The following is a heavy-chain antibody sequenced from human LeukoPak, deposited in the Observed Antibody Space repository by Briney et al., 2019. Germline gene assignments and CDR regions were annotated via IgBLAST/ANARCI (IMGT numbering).Heavy chain of an antibody. CDR1: GYSSTNYW. J-gene: IGHJ4*02. Sequence: GESLKISCKGSGYSSTNYWIGWVRQMPGKGLEWMAIIYPGGSDTRYSPSFQGQVTISADKSISTAYLQWSSLKASDTAMYYCARLDVASVGRVFDYWGQGTLVTVSS. CDR3: ARLDVASVGRVFDY. CDR2: IYPGGSDT. D-gene: IGHD6-13*01. V-gene: IGHV5-51*01.